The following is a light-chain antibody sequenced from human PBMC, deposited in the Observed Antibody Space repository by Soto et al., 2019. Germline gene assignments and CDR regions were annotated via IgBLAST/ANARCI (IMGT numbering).Light chain of an antibody. J-gene: IGLJ3*02. CDR2: EVT. CDR3: SSYEGIITWV. V-gene: IGLV2-23*02. CDR1: NNDIGGHNH. Sequence: QSALTQPASVYGSPGQSITISCTGTNNDIGGHNHVSWYQQHPGNSPKLIIYEVTGPPSVVYNRFSATKSGTTASLTISGLQGEDEADYYGSSYEGIITWVCGGGTKVTVL.